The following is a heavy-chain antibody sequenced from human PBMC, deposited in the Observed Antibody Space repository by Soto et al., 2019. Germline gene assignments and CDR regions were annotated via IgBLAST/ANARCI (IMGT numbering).Heavy chain of an antibody. J-gene: IGHJ6*02. CDR3: ARVGYYDSSGYPVGMDV. V-gene: IGHV3-48*02. CDR1: GLTFSSYS. CDR2: ISSSSSTI. Sequence: GGSLRLSCAASGLTFSSYSMNWVRQAPGKGLEWVSYISSSSSTIYYADSVKGRFTISRDNAKNSLYLQMNSLRDEDTAVYYCARVGYYDSSGYPVGMDVWGQGTTVTVSS. D-gene: IGHD3-22*01.